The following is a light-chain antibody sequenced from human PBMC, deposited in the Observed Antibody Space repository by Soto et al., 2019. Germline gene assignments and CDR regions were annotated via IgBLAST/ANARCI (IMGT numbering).Light chain of an antibody. CDR1: QGITNTY. V-gene: IGKV3-20*01. CDR3: QQYGGSPPVT. J-gene: IGKJ5*01. CDR2: GAS. Sequence: EIVLTQSPGTLSLSPGERATLSCRASQGITNTYLAWYQQKPGQAPRLLIYGASIRATGIPDRFSGSGSGTDFTLTISRLEPEDFAVYYCQQYGGSPPVTFGQGTRLEI.